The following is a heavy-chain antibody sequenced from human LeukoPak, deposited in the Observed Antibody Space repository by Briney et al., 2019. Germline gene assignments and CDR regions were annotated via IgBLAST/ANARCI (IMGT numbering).Heavy chain of an antibody. CDR1: GFTVSSNY. CDR2: IYSGGST. V-gene: IGHV3-53*04. J-gene: IGHJ6*02. D-gene: IGHD3-22*01. CDR3: ATYYYDSSGYYSNYYYGMDV. Sequence: GGSLRLSCAASGFTVSSNYMSWARQAPGKGLEWVSVIYSGGSTYYADSVKGRFTISRHNSKNTLYLQMNSLRAEDTAVYYCATYYYDSSGYYSNYYYGMDVWGQGTTVTVSS.